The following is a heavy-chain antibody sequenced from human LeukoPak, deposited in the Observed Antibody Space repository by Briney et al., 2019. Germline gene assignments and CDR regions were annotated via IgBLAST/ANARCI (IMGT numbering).Heavy chain of an antibody. CDR1: GGTFSSYA. CDR2: IIPIFGTA. CDR3: AREVDYYDTSDYFPLGY. J-gene: IGHJ4*02. Sequence: SVKVSCKASGGTFSSYAISWVRQAPGQGLEWMGGIIPIFGTANCAQKFQGRVTITADKSTSTAYMELSRLRSDDTAVYYCAREVDYYDTSDYFPLGYWGQGTLVTVSS. V-gene: IGHV1-69*06. D-gene: IGHD3-22*01.